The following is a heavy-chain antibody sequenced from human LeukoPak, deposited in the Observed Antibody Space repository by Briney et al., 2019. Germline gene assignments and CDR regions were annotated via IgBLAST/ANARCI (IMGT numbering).Heavy chain of an antibody. V-gene: IGHV4-30-4*08. CDR1: GFSLSTSGMC. D-gene: IGHD3-3*01. J-gene: IGHJ4*02. CDR2: IYYSGST. Sequence: SGPTLVKPTQTLTLTCTFSGFSLSTSGMCVSWIRQPPGKGLEWIGYIYYSGSTYYNPSLKSRVTISVDTSKNQFSLKLSSVTAADTAVYYCARVRTASLYDFWSGYYKDYWGQGTLVTVSS. CDR3: ARVRTASLYDFWSGYYKDY.